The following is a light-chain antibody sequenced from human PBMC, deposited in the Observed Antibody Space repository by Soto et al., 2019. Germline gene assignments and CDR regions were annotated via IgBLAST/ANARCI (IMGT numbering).Light chain of an antibody. CDR2: LGS. J-gene: IGKJ2*01. V-gene: IGKV2-28*01. CDR1: QSLLHRNGYIY. Sequence: DIVMTQSPLSLPVTPGESASISCRSSQSLLHRNGYIYLDWYLQKPGQSPQLLIYLGSYRASGVPARFGGGGSGRDFTLKINRVEAEDVGVDYCMQGLETFYTCGQGTEVESK. CDR3: MQGLETFYT.